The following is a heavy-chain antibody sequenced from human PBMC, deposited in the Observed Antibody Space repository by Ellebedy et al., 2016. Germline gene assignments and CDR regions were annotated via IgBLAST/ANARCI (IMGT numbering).Heavy chain of an antibody. J-gene: IGHJ4*02. D-gene: IGHD6-13*01. V-gene: IGHV3-53*01. CDR2: SYRTGTT. CDR3: AGDSRGITAAGTSLHY. CDR1: GFTFSSYW. Sequence: GGSLRLSCAASGFTFSSYWMSWVRQAPGKGLEWVAISYRTGTTFYPDFAKGRFTISRDNSKNTLYLQMNSLRVEDTAVYYCAGDSRGITAAGTSLHYWGQGTLVTVSS.